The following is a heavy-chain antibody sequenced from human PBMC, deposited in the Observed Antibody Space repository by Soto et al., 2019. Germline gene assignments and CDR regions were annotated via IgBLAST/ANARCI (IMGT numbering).Heavy chain of an antibody. CDR3: ARDGVGDTAMVTDAFDI. CDR1: GGSISSGDYY. D-gene: IGHD5-18*01. CDR2: IYYSGST. Sequence: QVQLQESGPGLVKPSQTLSLTCTVSGGSISSGDYYWSWIRQPPGKGLEWIGYIYYSGSTYYNPSLNSRVTISVDTSKNQFSLKLSSVTAADTAVYYCARDGVGDTAMVTDAFDIWGQGTMVTVSS. V-gene: IGHV4-30-4*01. J-gene: IGHJ3*02.